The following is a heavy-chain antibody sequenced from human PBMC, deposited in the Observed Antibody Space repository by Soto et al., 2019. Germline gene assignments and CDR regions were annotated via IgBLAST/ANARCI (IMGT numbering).Heavy chain of an antibody. V-gene: IGHV4-59*01. CDR2: IYYSGST. D-gene: IGHD6-6*01. CDR3: ARVSLVFNLRYSSSLDV. Sequence: PSETLSLTCTVSGGSISSYYWSWIRQPPGKGLEWIGYIYYSGSTNYNPSLKSRVTISVDTSKNQFSLKLSSVTAADTAVYYCARVSLVFNLRYSSSLDVWGKGTTVTVFS. CDR1: GGSISSYY. J-gene: IGHJ6*04.